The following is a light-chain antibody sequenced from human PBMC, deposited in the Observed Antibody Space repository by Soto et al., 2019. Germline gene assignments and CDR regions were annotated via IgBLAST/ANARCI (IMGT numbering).Light chain of an antibody. V-gene: IGKV3D-15*01. Sequence: EIVMTPSPATLSVSPGERATLSCRASQSVSDDLAWYQQKPGRAPRLLIYGASGRATGIPARFSGSGSGTDFTLTISSLQSEDFAVYYCQQYNNWPWTFGQGTKVDIK. CDR3: QQYNNWPWT. J-gene: IGKJ1*01. CDR1: QSVSDD. CDR2: GAS.